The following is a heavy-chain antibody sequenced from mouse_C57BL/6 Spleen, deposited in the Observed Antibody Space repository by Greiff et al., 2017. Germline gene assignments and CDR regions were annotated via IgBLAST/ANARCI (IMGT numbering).Heavy chain of an antibody. CDR2: IYPGDGDT. J-gene: IGHJ2*01. V-gene: IGHV1-80*01. CDR3: ARSGIYYYGSSDD. D-gene: IGHD1-1*01. CDR1: GYAFSSYW. Sequence: QVQLQQSGAELVKPGASVKISCKASGYAFSSYWMNWVKQRPGKGLEWIGQIYPGDGDTNYNGKFKGKATLTADKSSSTAYMQLSSLTSEDSAVYFCARSGIYYYGSSDDWGQGTTLTVSS.